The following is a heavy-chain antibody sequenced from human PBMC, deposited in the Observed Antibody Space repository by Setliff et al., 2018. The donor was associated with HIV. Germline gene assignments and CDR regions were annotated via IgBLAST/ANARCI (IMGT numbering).Heavy chain of an antibody. D-gene: IGHD3-3*01. CDR1: GASMSSGDYY. Sequence: SETLSLTCTVSGASMSSGDYYWSWIRQPPGKGLEWIGYIYYSGNSYYNPSLKSRVTLSVDRSKNQFSLGLSSVTAADTAVYYCARVSFWAFDIWGQGSMVTVSS. CDR2: IYYSGNS. J-gene: IGHJ3*02. V-gene: IGHV4-30-4*08. CDR3: ARVSFWAFDI.